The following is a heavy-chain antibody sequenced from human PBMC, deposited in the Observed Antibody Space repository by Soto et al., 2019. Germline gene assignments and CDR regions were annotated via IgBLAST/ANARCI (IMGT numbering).Heavy chain of an antibody. V-gene: IGHV1-69*12. CDR2: IIPICGTA. CDR3: ATDGDCTNGVWPAYYFDY. J-gene: IGHJ4*02. Sequence: QVQLVQSGAEVKKPGSSVKVSCKASGGTFSSYAISWVRQAPGQGLEWMGGIIPICGTANYAQKFQGRVTITADESTSTAYMELSSLRSEDTAVYYCATDGDCTNGVWPAYYFDYWGQGTLVTVSS. D-gene: IGHD2-8*01. CDR1: GGTFSSYA.